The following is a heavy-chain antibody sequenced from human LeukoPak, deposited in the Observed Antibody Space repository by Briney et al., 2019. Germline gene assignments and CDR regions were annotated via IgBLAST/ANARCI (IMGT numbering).Heavy chain of an antibody. CDR3: ARDEGGIAARPGYYYYMDV. Sequence: SVKVSCKASGGTFSSYAISWVRQAPGQGLEWMGGIIPIFGTANYAQKFQGRVTITTDESTSTAYMELSSLRSEDTAVYYCARDEGGIAARPGYYYYMDVWGKGTTVIVSS. CDR2: IIPIFGTA. CDR1: GGTFSSYA. D-gene: IGHD6-6*01. J-gene: IGHJ6*03. V-gene: IGHV1-69*05.